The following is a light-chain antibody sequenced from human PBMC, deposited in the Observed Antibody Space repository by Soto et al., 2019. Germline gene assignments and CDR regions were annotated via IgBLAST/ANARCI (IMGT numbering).Light chain of an antibody. J-gene: IGKJ5*01. Sequence: EIVLTQSPGTLSLSPGERATLSCRASQSVASRNLAWYQQKPGLAPRLLIYDASSRATGIPDRFSGSGSGTDFTLTISRLEPEDFAVYYCQQYGSSLITFGQGTRLEIK. CDR3: QQYGSSLIT. CDR2: DAS. CDR1: QSVASRN. V-gene: IGKV3D-20*01.